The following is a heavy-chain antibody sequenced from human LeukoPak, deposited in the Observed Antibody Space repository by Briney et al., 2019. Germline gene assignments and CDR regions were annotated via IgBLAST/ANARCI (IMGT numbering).Heavy chain of an antibody. J-gene: IGHJ6*02. CDR1: RFTFSSYS. D-gene: IGHD2-2*01. CDR2: ISSSSSTI. V-gene: IGHV3-48*02. Sequence: PGRSLRLSCAASRFTFSSYSMNWVRQAPGKGLEWVSCISSSSSTIYYADSVKGRFTISRDNAKNSLYLQMNSLRDEDTAVYYCARDGLLYGGYQLLGGYYYYGMDVWGQGTTVTVSS. CDR3: ARDGLLYGGYQLLGGYYYYGMDV.